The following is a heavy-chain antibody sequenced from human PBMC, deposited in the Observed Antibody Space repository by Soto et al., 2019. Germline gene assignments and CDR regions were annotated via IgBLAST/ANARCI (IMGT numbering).Heavy chain of an antibody. J-gene: IGHJ4*02. CDR2: ISGSGAAT. V-gene: IGHV3-23*01. Sequence: PGGSLRLSCAASGFTFSSYAMSWVRQAPGKGLEWVSAISGSGAATYYADSVKGRFTISRDNSKTTVYLQMNTLRAEDTAVYYCAKRSRDQRDGSGYYSQFDYWGQGTLVTVSS. CDR3: AKRSRDQRDGSGYYSQFDY. D-gene: IGHD3-22*01. CDR1: GFTFSSYA.